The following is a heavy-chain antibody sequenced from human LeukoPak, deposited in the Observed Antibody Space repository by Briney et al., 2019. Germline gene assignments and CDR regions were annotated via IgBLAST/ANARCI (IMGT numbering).Heavy chain of an antibody. V-gene: IGHV3-21*01. CDR3: ARVPYPAGMVRGVINYFDY. D-gene: IGHD3-10*01. Sequence: GGSLRLSCAASGFTFSNAWMSWVRQAPGKGLEWVSAISGSGGSTYYADSVKGRFTISRDNAKNSLYLQMNSLRAEDTAVYYCARVPYPAGMVRGVINYFDYWGQGTLVTVSS. J-gene: IGHJ4*02. CDR1: GFTFSNAW. CDR2: ISGSGGST.